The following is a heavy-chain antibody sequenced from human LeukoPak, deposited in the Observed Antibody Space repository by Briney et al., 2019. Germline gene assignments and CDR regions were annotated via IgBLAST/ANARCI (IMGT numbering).Heavy chain of an antibody. J-gene: IGHJ5*01. CDR2: FDPEDDEA. D-gene: IGHD3-9*01. CDR3: ATGPPGLDYDILTGYYRHHWIDS. V-gene: IGHV1-24*01. CDR1: GYTLTELS. Sequence: ASVKVSCKVSGYTLTELSMHWVRQAPGKGLEWMGGFDPEDDEANYAQKFQGRVTMTEDTSTDTAYMELSSLRSEDTAVYYCATGPPGLDYDILTGYYRHHWIDSWGQGTLVTVSS.